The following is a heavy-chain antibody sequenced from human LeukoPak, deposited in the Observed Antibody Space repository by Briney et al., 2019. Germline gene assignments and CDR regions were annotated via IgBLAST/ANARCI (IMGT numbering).Heavy chain of an antibody. Sequence: SETLSLTCTVSGGSISSYYWSWIRQPPGKGLEWIGYIYYSGSTNYNPSLKRGVTISVDKYKNQFSQKQRSGTAADTAVYYCARINLMVYTWFHLWGQGTLVTVSS. J-gene: IGHJ5*02. V-gene: IGHV4-59*08. CDR1: GGSISSYY. CDR3: ARINLMVYTWFHL. D-gene: IGHD2-8*01. CDR2: IYYSGST.